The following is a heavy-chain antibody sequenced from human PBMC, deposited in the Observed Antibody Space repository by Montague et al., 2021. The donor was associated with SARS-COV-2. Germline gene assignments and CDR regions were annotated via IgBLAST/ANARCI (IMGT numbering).Heavy chain of an antibody. D-gene: IGHD2-2*02. CDR1: GGSASGYY. CDR2: MYYTGTS. CDR3: ARGLGYTSMFRFFDY. V-gene: IGHV4-59*02. J-gene: IGHJ4*01. Sequence: SETLSLTCAISGGSASGYYGAWIRQPPGKGLEWIGYMYYTGTSNYNPSLKSRVFMSIDTSKNHFSLNLTSVAAADTGVYYCARGLGYTSMFRFFDYWGHGAQVTVSS.